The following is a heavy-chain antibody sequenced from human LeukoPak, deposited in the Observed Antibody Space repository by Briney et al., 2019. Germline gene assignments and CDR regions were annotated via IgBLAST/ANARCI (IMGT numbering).Heavy chain of an antibody. V-gene: IGHV3-23*01. CDR2: ISGGGGTT. D-gene: IGHD5-12*01. J-gene: IGHJ4*02. CDR1: GFTFSRFW. Sequence: GGSLRLSCVASGFTFSRFWMSWVRQAPGKGLEWVSAISGGGGTTYYTDSVKGRFTISRDNSKNTLYLQMNSLRAEDTAVYYCAKDLSGGYDYFDYWGQGTLVTVSS. CDR3: AKDLSGGYDYFDY.